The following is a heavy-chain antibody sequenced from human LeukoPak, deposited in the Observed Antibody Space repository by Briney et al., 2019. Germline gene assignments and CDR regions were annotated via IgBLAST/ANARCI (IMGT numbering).Heavy chain of an antibody. V-gene: IGHV3-74*01. CDR1: GFTFSSNW. D-gene: IGHD6-19*01. CDR2: INEDGSTT. J-gene: IGHJ4*02. Sequence: PGGSLRLSCAASGFTFSSNWMHWVRQAPGKGLVWVSRINEDGSTTNYADSVKGRSTIFRDNAKNTLYLQMNSLRAEDTAVYYCAKGGREYSSGWFYRYYFDYWGQGTLVTVSS. CDR3: AKGGREYSSGWFYRYYFDY.